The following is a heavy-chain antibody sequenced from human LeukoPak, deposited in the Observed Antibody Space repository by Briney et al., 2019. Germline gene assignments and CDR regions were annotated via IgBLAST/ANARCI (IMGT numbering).Heavy chain of an antibody. CDR3: ARETRFLEWLYNWFDP. CDR1: GYTFTIYY. V-gene: IGHV1-46*01. Sequence: ASVTVSCTASGYTFTIYYMHWVRQAPGQGLEWMGIINPSGGSTSYAQKFQGRVTMTRDTSTSTVYMELSSLRSEDTAVYYCARETRFLEWLYNWFDPWGQGTLVTVSS. D-gene: IGHD3-3*01. J-gene: IGHJ5*02. CDR2: INPSGGST.